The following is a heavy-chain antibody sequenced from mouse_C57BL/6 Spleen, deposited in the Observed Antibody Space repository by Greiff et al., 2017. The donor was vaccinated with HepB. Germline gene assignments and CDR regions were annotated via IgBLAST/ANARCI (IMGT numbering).Heavy chain of an antibody. Sequence: VQLQQSDAELVKPGASVKISCKVSGYTFTDHTIHWMKQRPEQGLEWIGYIYPRDGSTKYNEKLKGKATLTADKSSSTAYMQLNSLTSEDSAVYFCARGGYYGSPHWYFDVWGTGTTVTVSS. J-gene: IGHJ1*03. CDR3: ARGGYYGSPHWYFDV. CDR2: IYPRDGST. CDR1: GYTFTDHT. D-gene: IGHD1-1*01. V-gene: IGHV1-78*01.